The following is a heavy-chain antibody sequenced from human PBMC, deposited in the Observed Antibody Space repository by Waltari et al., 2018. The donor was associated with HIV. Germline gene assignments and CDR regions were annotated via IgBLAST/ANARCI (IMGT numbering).Heavy chain of an antibody. CDR3: AREALYDSSGYYFDY. D-gene: IGHD3-22*01. Sequence: EVQLVESGGGLVQPGGSLRLSCAASEFPFNKYWMTWVRQAPGKGLEWVANIKQDESEKYYVDSVKGRFTISRDNAKNSLFLQMNSLRAEDTAVYYCAREALYDSSGYYFDYWGQGTLVTVSS. V-gene: IGHV3-7*01. CDR2: IKQDESEK. J-gene: IGHJ4*02. CDR1: EFPFNKYW.